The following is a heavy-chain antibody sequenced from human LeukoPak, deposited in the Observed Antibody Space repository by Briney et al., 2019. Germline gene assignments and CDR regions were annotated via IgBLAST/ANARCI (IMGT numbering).Heavy chain of an antibody. CDR1: GFSLSTSGVG. CDR3: AHSLLTTVTTFPFDY. D-gene: IGHD4-17*01. CDR2: IYWDDDK. Sequence: SGPTLVKPTQTLTLTCTFSGFSLSTSGVGVGWIRQPPGKALEWLALIYWDDDKRYSPSLKSRLTITKGTSKNQVVLTMTNMDPVDTATYYCAHSLLTTVTTFPFDYWGQGTLVTVSS. V-gene: IGHV2-5*02. J-gene: IGHJ4*02.